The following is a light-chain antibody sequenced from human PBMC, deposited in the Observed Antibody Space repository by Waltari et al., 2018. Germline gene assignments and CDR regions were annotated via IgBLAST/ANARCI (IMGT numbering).Light chain of an antibody. J-gene: IGKJ2*01. CDR1: RNINIY. Sequence: DIQMTQSPSSLSASVGDNVTITCRASRNINIYLNWYQQRPGKAPYVLIYTSSNLQSGVPSRFAACGSVTDFTLTVSSLQPEDFATYYCQQSYTTPYTFGQGTKLQIK. CDR3: QQSYTTPYT. V-gene: IGKV1-39*01. CDR2: TSS.